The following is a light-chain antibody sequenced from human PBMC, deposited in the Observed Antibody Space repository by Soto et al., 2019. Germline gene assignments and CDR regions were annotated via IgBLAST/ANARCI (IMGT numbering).Light chain of an antibody. CDR3: QQCSSSPLT. CDR2: DAS. CDR1: QTVRNNY. J-gene: IGKJ4*01. Sequence: EFVLTQSPGTLSLSPGERATLSGRSSQTVRNNYLAWYQQKPGQAPRLLIYDASSRATGIPDRFSGGGSGTDFTLTISRLEPADFAVYDCQQCSSSPLTFVGGTKLAIQ. V-gene: IGKV3-20*01.